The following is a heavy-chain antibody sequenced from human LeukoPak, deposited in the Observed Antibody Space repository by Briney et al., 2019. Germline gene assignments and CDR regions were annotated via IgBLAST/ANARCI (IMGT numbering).Heavy chain of an antibody. D-gene: IGHD5-18*01. CDR3: DALFGDRYGF. Sequence: GGSLRLSCAASGFTFSAHYMDWVRQAPGKGLEWVGRSRDRANSYTTEYATSVEGRFTISRDDSKNSLYLQMNRLKTEDTAVYCCDALFGDRYGFWGQGSLVTASS. CDR1: GFTFSAHY. V-gene: IGHV3-72*01. J-gene: IGHJ4*02. CDR2: SRDRANSYTT.